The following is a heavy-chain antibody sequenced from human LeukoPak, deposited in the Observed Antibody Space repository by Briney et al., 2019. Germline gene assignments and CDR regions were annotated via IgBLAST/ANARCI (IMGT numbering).Heavy chain of an antibody. Sequence: SETLSLTCTVSGGSISMSSYFWGWIRQPPGKGLEWIGSIHYSGSTFYNPSLKSRVTLSVDTSKNQFSLRLSSVTAADTAVYYCARAPLVAAAKEGAFDIWGQGTMVTVSS. D-gene: IGHD6-13*01. V-gene: IGHV4-39*07. CDR2: IHYSGST. CDR1: GGSISMSSYF. CDR3: ARAPLVAAAKEGAFDI. J-gene: IGHJ3*02.